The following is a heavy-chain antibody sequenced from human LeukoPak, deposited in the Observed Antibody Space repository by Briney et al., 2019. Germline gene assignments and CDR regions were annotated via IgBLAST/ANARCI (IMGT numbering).Heavy chain of an antibody. Sequence: GGSLRLSCAASGFTFSSYHMNWVRQAPGKGLEWVSYISSSSGTIYYADSVKGRFTTSRDNAKNSLYLQMNNLRDEDTAVYYCASADGYKIDYGGQGTLVTVSS. CDR3: ASADGYKIDY. CDR2: ISSSSGTI. V-gene: IGHV3-48*02. D-gene: IGHD5-24*01. CDR1: GFTFSSYH. J-gene: IGHJ4*02.